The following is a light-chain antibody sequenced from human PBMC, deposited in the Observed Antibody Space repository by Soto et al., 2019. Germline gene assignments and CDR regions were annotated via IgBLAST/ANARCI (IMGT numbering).Light chain of an antibody. CDR1: NIGAKH. CDR2: YDS. Sequence: SYELTQPPSVSVAPGETARITCGGNNIGAKHVHWYQQKAGQAPVLVIYYDSDRPSGIPERFSGSNSGNAATLTISRVESGDEADYYCQVWDSSSDLYVFGPATKLTVL. J-gene: IGLJ1*01. CDR3: QVWDSSSDLYV. V-gene: IGLV3-21*04.